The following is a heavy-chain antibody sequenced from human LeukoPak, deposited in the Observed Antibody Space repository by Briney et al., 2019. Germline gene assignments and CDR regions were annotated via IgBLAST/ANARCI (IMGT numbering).Heavy chain of an antibody. CDR2: MNPNSGNT. J-gene: IGHJ6*02. CDR1: GYTFTSYD. V-gene: IGHV1-8*01. CDR3: ARPRHYYYGMDV. Sequence: ASVKVSCEASGYTFTSYDINWVRQATGQGLEWMGWMNPNSGNTGYAQKFQGRVTMTRNTSISTAYMELSSLRSEDTAVYYCARPRHYYYGMDVWGQGTTVTVSS.